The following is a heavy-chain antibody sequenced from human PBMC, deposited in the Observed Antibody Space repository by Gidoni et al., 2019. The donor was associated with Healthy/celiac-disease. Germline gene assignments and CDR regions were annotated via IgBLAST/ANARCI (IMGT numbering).Heavy chain of an antibody. CDR1: GYTFTSYD. CDR3: ARSFEADDAFDI. V-gene: IGHV1-8*01. CDR2: MNPNSGNT. J-gene: IGHJ3*02. Sequence: QVQLVQSGAEVKKPGASVTVSCKASGYTFTSYDINWVRQATGQGLAWMGWMNPNSGNTGYAQKFHGRVTMTRNTSISTAYMELSSLRSEDTAVYYCARSFEADDAFDIWGQGTMVTVSS.